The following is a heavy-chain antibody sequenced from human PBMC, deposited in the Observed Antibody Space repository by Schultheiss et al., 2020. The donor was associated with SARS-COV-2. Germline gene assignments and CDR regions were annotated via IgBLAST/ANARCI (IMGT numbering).Heavy chain of an antibody. CDR1: GFTFSSYS. CDR2: IWYDGSNK. J-gene: IGHJ3*02. D-gene: IGHD3-22*01. V-gene: IGHV3-33*08. Sequence: GGSLRLSCAASGFTFSSYSMNWVRQAPGKGLEWVAVIWYDGSNKYYADSVKGRFTISRDNSKNTLYLQMNSLRAEDTAVYYCAGIGVIVVARDAFDIWGQGTMVTVSS. CDR3: AGIGVIVVARDAFDI.